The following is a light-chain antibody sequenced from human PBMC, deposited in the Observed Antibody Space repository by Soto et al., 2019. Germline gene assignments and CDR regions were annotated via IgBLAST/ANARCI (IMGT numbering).Light chain of an antibody. Sequence: QAVVTQEPSLTVSPGGTVTLTCASSSGVVTSDNYPHWFQQKPGQAPRALIYSTTFKHSWTPARFSGSLLGGKAALTLSSVQAEDEAEYYCLLYYGSAHVVFGGGTKVTVL. J-gene: IGLJ2*01. CDR3: LLYYGSAHVV. CDR1: SGVVTSDNY. V-gene: IGLV7-43*01. CDR2: STT.